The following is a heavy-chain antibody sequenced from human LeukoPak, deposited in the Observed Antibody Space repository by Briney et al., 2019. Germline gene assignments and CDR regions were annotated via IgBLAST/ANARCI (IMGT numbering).Heavy chain of an antibody. V-gene: IGHV3-33*01. CDR2: IWYDGSNK. CDR1: GFTFSSYG. D-gene: IGHD4-23*01. Sequence: GRSLRLSCAASGFTFSSYGMHWVRQAPGKGLEWVAVIWYDGSNKYYADSVKGRFTISRDNSKNTLFLQINSLRAEDTAMYYCARDRETYGANSPFDYWGRGTLVTVSS. CDR3: ARDRETYGANSPFDY. J-gene: IGHJ4*02.